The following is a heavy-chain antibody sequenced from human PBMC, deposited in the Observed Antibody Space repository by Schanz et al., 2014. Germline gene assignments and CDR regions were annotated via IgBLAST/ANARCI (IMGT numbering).Heavy chain of an antibody. CDR3: DRDRRYWRGRRCLDFEN. J-gene: IGHJ4*02. D-gene: IGHD2-15*01. Sequence: SCAAYGFTLRSYAMHWVRQAPGKGLEWVAVISYDESNTYYADSVKGRFTISRDNSKKTVYLEMNALIDEDRAGYYCDRDRRYWRGRRCLDFENWCPGTIVNVSS. V-gene: IGHV3-30-3*01. CDR1: GFTLRSYA. CDR2: ISYDESNT.